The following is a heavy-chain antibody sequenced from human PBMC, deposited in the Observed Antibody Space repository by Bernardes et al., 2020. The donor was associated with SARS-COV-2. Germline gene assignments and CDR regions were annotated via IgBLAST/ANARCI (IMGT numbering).Heavy chain of an antibody. V-gene: IGHV3-48*01. D-gene: IGHD3-3*01. CDR1: GFTFSRYS. CDR3: ARDTDYDFWSGYRKTLDY. Sequence: GGSLRLSCAASGFTFSRYSMNWVRQAPGKGLEWVSYISSSSSTIYYADSVKGRFTISRDNAKNSLYLQMNSLGAEDTAVYYCARDTDYDFWSGYRKTLDYWGQGTLVTVSS. CDR2: ISSSSSTI. J-gene: IGHJ4*02.